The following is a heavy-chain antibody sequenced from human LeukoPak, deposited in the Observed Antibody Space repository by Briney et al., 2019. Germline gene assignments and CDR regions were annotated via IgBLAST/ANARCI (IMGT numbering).Heavy chain of an antibody. CDR1: GYTFTGYY. Sequence: GASVKVSCKASGYTFTGYYMHWVRQAPGQGLEWMGWINPNSGGTNYAQKFQGRVTMTRDTSISTAYMELSRLRSDDTAVYYCARDPLYGDYEYYFDYWGQGTLVTVSS. CDR2: INPNSGGT. V-gene: IGHV1-2*02. D-gene: IGHD4-17*01. CDR3: ARDPLYGDYEYYFDY. J-gene: IGHJ4*02.